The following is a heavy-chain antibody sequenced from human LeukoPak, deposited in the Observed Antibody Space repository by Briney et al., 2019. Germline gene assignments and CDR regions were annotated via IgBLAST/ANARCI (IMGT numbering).Heavy chain of an antibody. CDR1: GGTFSSYA. CDR2: IIPIFGTA. J-gene: IGHJ4*02. D-gene: IGHD4-17*01. CDR3: ARDLAMTTVTTGVGFDY. Sequence: GSSVKVSCKASGGTFSSYAISWVRQAPGQGLEWMGGIIPIFGTANYAQKFQGRVTITTDESTGTAYMELSSLRSEDTAVYYCARDLAMTTVTTGVGFDYWGQGTLVTVSS. V-gene: IGHV1-69*05.